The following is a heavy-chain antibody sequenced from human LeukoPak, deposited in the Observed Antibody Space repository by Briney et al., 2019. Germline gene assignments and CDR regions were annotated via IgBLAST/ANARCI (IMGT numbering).Heavy chain of an antibody. V-gene: IGHV4-59*08. D-gene: IGHD6-6*01. J-gene: IGHJ4*02. CDR2: IYYTGDS. CDR1: GGSISSYY. CDR3: ARHSFARPFDS. Sequence: SETLSLTCTVSGGSISSYYWSWIRQPPGKGLEWIGYIYYTGDSNYNPSLKSRATISLDTSRSQFSLMLSSVTAADTAIYYCARHSFARPFDSWGQGTLVTVSP.